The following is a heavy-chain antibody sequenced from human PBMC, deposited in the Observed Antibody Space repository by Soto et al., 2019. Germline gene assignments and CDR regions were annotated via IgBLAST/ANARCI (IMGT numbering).Heavy chain of an antibody. V-gene: IGHV6-1*01. Sequence: QIHLQQSGPGLVKPSQTLSLTCAISGDSVSTNSATWDWIRQSPSRSLEWLGRTYYRSNWYTDYAVSVKGLLTIPPATPTNQLSLPLNSVTPADTAVYYCAILIGNSSLDSWGQGTLVTVSS. D-gene: IGHD2-8*01. CDR1: GDSVSTNSAT. CDR3: AILIGNSSLDS. CDR2: TYYRSNWYT. J-gene: IGHJ5*01.